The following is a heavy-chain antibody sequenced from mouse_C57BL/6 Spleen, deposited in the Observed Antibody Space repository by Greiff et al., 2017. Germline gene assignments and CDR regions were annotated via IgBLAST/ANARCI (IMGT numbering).Heavy chain of an antibody. CDR2: IYPGDGDT. D-gene: IGHD1-1*01. Sequence: QVQLQQSGPELVKPGASVKISCKASGYAFSSSWMNWVKQRPGKGLEWIGRIYPGDGDTNYNGKFQGKATLTADKSSSTAYMQLSSLTSEDSAVYFCASEGITTVVASDYWGQGTTLTVSS. J-gene: IGHJ2*01. CDR3: ASEGITTVVASDY. V-gene: IGHV1-82*01. CDR1: GYAFSSSW.